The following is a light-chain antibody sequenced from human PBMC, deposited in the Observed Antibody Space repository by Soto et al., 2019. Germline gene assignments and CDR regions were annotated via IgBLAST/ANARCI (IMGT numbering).Light chain of an antibody. CDR2: DAS. Sequence: DIQMTQSPSTLSVSVGDRVTITCRANKNIDRWLAWYQQKPGKAPKLLISDASTLESGVPSRFSSSGSGTEFTLTISSLQPDDFATYYCQHCDTYWTFGQGTKVDIK. V-gene: IGKV1-5*01. J-gene: IGKJ1*01. CDR3: QHCDTYWT. CDR1: KNIDRW.